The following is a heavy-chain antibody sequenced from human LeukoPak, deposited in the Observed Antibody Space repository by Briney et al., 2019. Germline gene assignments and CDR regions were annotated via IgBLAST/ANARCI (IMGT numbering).Heavy chain of an antibody. CDR2: INPNSGGT. V-gene: IGHV1-2*02. CDR3: ARGRRYGSLYNWFDP. CDR1: GYTFTSYG. J-gene: IGHJ5*02. D-gene: IGHD1-26*01. Sequence: ASVKVSCKASGYTFTSYGISWVRQAPGQGLEWMGWINPNSGGTNYAQKFQGRVTMTRDTSISTAYMELSRLRSDDTAVYYCARGRRYGSLYNWFDPWGQGTLVTVSS.